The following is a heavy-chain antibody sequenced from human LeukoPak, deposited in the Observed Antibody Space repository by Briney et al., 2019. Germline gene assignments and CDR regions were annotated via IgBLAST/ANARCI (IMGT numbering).Heavy chain of an antibody. V-gene: IGHV3-23*01. Sequence: GGSLTLSCVVSGFTFRSYAMSWVRQPPGTGLKWVSAISGDIGDTSYYADSVKGRFTISRDNAKDTLYLQMNNVRSEDTAVYYCANSDYGPADFWGQGTLVTVSS. CDR3: ANSDYGPADF. CDR2: ISGDIGDTS. D-gene: IGHD4-17*01. CDR1: GFTFRSYA. J-gene: IGHJ4*02.